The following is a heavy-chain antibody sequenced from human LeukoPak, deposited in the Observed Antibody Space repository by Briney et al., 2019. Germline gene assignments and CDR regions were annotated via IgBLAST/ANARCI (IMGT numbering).Heavy chain of an antibody. D-gene: IGHD6-13*01. CDR3: AREGIYNSRRSADY. CDR1: GFSFSSYW. V-gene: IGHV3-7*03. Sequence: GGSLRLSCAASGFSFSSYWMSWVRQAPGKGLEWVVNVMQDGSETCYVDSMKGRFTISRDNAKNSLYLQVNSLRTEDTAVYYCAREGIYNSRRSADYWGQGTLVTVSS. CDR2: VMQDGSET. J-gene: IGHJ4*02.